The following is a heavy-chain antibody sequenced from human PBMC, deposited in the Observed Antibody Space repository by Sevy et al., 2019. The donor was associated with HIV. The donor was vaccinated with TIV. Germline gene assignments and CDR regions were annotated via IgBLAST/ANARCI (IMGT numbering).Heavy chain of an antibody. CDR1: GFSFSDYW. D-gene: IGHD3-3*01. CDR3: ARAIFQVGAF. CDR2: INQDGSTI. Sequence: GGSLRLSCAASGFSFSDYWMHWVRWASGKGLEWVANINQDGSTINYVGSVKGRFTISRDNAKNSTSLQMNSLRVEDTAVYYCARAIFQVGAFWGQGSQVTVSS. V-gene: IGHV3-7*01. J-gene: IGHJ4*02.